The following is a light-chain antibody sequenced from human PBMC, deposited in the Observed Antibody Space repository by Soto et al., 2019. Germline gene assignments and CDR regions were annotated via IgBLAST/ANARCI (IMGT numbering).Light chain of an antibody. Sequence: DIEMTRSPSSLSASVGDRVTITCRASQSISRYLNWYQQKPGKVPKLLIYAASSLQSGVPPRFSGSGSGTDFTLTISSLQPEDFGTYYCLQSYGTPLTFGGGTKLEIK. CDR2: AAS. V-gene: IGKV1-39*01. J-gene: IGKJ4*01. CDR3: LQSYGTPLT. CDR1: QSISRY.